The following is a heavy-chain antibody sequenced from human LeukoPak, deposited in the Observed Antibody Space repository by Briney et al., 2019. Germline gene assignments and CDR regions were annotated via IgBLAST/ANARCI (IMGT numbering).Heavy chain of an antibody. D-gene: IGHD3-10*01. CDR1: GGTSSSYA. CDR3: ARGPYYYGSGSYYVN. V-gene: IGHV1-69*04. Sequence: SVNASCKASGGTSSSYAISWVRHAPGQGLEWMGRIIPILGIANNAPKFQGRVTITADKSTSTAYMELSSLRSEEPAVYYCARGPYYYGSGSYYVNWGQGTLVTVSS. J-gene: IGHJ4*02. CDR2: IIPILGIA.